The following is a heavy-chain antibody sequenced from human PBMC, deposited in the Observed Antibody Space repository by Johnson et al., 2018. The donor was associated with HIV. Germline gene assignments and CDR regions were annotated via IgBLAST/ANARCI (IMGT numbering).Heavy chain of an antibody. CDR1: GFTFSSYA. J-gene: IGHJ3*02. Sequence: QVQLVESGGGVVQPGRSLRLSCAASGFTFSSYAMHWVRQAPGKGLEWVAVISYDGSNKYYADSVKGRFTISRDNSKNTLYLQMNSLRAEDTAVYYCARARSGSADDAFDIWGQGTMVTVSS. D-gene: IGHD1-26*01. CDR3: ARARSGSADDAFDI. V-gene: IGHV3-30-3*01. CDR2: ISYDGSNK.